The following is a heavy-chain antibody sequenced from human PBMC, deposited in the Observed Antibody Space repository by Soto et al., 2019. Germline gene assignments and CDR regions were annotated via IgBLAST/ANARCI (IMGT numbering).Heavy chain of an antibody. J-gene: IGHJ5*02. CDR2: IIPIFGTA. CDR1: GGTFSSYA. Sequence: GASVKVSCKASGGTFSSYAISWVRQAPGQGLEWMGGIIPIFGTANYAQKFQGRVTITADESTSTAYMELSSLRSEDTAVYYCARGRHILTGYYTGRGGRFDPWGQGTLVTVSS. CDR3: ARGRHILTGYYTGRGGRFDP. D-gene: IGHD3-9*01. V-gene: IGHV1-69*13.